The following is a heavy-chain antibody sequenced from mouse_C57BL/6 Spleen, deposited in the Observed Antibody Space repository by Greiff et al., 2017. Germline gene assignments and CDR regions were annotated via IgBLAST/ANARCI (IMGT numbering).Heavy chain of an antibody. D-gene: IGHD2-2*01. CDR3: TRYGYDLYAMDY. J-gene: IGHJ4*01. V-gene: IGHV1-5*01. Sequence: VHVKQSGTVLARPGASVKMSCKTSGYTFTSYWMHWVKQRPGQGLEWIGAIYPGNSDTSYNQKFKGKAKLTAVTSASTAYMELSSLTNEDSAVYYCTRYGYDLYAMDYWGQGTSVTVSS. CDR1: GYTFTSYW. CDR2: IYPGNSDT.